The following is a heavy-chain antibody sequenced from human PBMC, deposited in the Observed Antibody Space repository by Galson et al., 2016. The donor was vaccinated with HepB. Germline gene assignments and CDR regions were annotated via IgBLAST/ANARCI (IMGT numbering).Heavy chain of an antibody. Sequence: SETLSLTCAVSGGSINSTNWWSWVRQSPEKGLEGIGEIYHTGSTNYNPSLQRRVIISVDTSKNEFSLRLTSVTAADTAVYYCARGDVVATLGRQYNHYYYWGMDVWGQGTTVTVSS. V-gene: IGHV4-4*02. CDR3: ARGDVVATLGRQYNHYYYWGMDV. J-gene: IGHJ6*02. D-gene: IGHD5-12*01. CDR1: GGSINSTNW. CDR2: IYHTGST.